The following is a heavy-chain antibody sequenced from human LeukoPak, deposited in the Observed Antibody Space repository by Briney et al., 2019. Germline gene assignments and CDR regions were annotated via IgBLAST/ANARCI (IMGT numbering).Heavy chain of an antibody. V-gene: IGHV3-23*01. Sequence: PGGSLRLSCAASGFTFSSSAMSWVRQAPGKGLEWVSAISNNGGYTYYADSVQGRFTISRDNSKSTLCLQMNSLRAEDTAVYYCAKARAGIDYWGQGTLVTVSS. CDR2: ISNNGGYT. CDR3: AKARAGIDY. CDR1: GFTFSSSA. J-gene: IGHJ4*02.